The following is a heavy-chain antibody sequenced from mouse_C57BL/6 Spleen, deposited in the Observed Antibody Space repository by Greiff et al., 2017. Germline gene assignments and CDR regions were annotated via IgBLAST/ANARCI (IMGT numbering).Heavy chain of an antibody. CDR2: INPGSGGT. V-gene: IGHV1-54*01. CDR3: ARGGIYRYAMDY. Sequence: QVHVKQSGAELVRPGTSVKVSCKASGYAFTNYLIEWVKQRPGQGLEWIGVINPGSGGTNYNEKFKGKATLTADKSSSTAYMQLSSLTSEDSAVYFCARGGIYRYAMDYWGQGTSVTVSS. CDR1: GYAFTNYL. D-gene: IGHD2-1*01. J-gene: IGHJ4*01.